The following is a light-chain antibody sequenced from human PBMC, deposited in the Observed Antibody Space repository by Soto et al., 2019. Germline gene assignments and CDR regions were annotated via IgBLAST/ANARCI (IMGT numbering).Light chain of an antibody. CDR2: EVT. J-gene: IGLJ2*01. CDR1: SSDIGTYNL. CDR3: CSYVGGRNFEVV. V-gene: IGLV2-23*02. Sequence: QSALTQPASVSGSPGQSITISCTGTSSDIGTYNLVSWYQQHPGKGPKLVIFEVTKRPSGVSGRFSGSKSGNTASLTISGLQSEDEAFYYCCSYVGGRNFEVVFGGGTKVTVL.